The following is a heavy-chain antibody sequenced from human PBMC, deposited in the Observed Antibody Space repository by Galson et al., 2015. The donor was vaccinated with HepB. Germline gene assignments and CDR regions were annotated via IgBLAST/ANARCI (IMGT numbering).Heavy chain of an antibody. J-gene: IGHJ4*02. CDR1: GFTFSSYW. CDR2: INSDGSST. CDR3: ASGGNGGRYGYGYFDY. V-gene: IGHV3-74*01. D-gene: IGHD5-18*01. Sequence: SLRLSCAASGFTFSSYWMHWVRQAPGKGLVWVSRINSDGSSTSYADSVKGRFTISRDNAKNTLYLQMNSLRAEDTAVYYCASGGNGGRYGYGYFDYWGQGTLVTVSS.